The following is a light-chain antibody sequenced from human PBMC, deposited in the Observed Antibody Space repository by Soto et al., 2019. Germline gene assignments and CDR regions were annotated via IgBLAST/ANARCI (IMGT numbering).Light chain of an antibody. V-gene: IGLV1-40*01. Sequence: QSVLTQPPSVSGAPGQRVTISCTGSSSNIGAYYDVHWYQQLPGTAPKLLIYGNTNRPSGVPDRFSGSRSGTSASLAITGLRAADEAYYYCQSYDSSLSAVVFGGGTKVTVL. CDR2: GNT. CDR3: QSYDSSLSAVV. J-gene: IGLJ3*02. CDR1: SSNIGAYYD.